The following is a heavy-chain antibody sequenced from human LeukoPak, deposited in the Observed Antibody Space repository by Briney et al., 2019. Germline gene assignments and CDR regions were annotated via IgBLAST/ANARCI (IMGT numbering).Heavy chain of an antibody. CDR3: AKIMAQYCSGGSCNEIDY. J-gene: IGHJ4*02. V-gene: IGHV3-23*01. CDR1: GFTFSTYA. CDR2: ISHSGATT. Sequence: GGSLRLSCAASGFTFSTYAMSWVRQAPGKGLEGVSTISHSGATTYYADSVKGRFTISRDSSKNTLYLQMNRLRADDTAVYYCAKIMAQYCSGGSCNEIDYWGQGTLVTVSS. D-gene: IGHD2-15*01.